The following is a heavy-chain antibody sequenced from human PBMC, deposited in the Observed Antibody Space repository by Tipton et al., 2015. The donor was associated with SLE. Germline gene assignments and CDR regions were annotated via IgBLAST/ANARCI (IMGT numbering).Heavy chain of an antibody. J-gene: IGHJ4*02. Sequence: SLRLSCAASGFTFSTYGMHWVRQAPGKGLYWLAVIYYDGSNKYYADSVKGRFTIPRDNSKNTLYLQMNSLRAEDTAVYYCARGSTSSDYWGQGTLVTVSS. V-gene: IGHV3-33*01. CDR1: GFTFSTYG. D-gene: IGHD6-6*01. CDR2: IYYDGSNK. CDR3: ARGSTSSDY.